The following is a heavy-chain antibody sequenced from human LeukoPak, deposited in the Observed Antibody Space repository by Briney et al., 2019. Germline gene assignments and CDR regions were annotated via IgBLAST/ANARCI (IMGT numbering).Heavy chain of an antibody. CDR2: IYYSGST. J-gene: IGHJ5*02. Sequence: SETLSLTCTVSGGSVSSGSYYWSWIRQPPGKGLEWIGYIYYSGSTNYNPSLKSRVTISVDTSKNQFSLKLSSVTAADTAVYYCAREHSSSWYYPNWFDPWGQGTLVTVSS. CDR3: AREHSSSWYYPNWFDP. CDR1: GGSVSSGSYY. D-gene: IGHD6-13*01. V-gene: IGHV4-61*01.